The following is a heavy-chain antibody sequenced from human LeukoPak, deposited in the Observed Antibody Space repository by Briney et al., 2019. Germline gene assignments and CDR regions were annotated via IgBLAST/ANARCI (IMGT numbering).Heavy chain of an antibody. CDR2: ISWNSGSI. CDR3: ARDLAGQVATGKGVFDI. J-gene: IGHJ3*02. CDR1: GFIFADYA. D-gene: IGHD5-12*01. V-gene: IGHV3-9*01. Sequence: GGSLRLSCIASGFIFADYAMHWVRQAPGKGLEWVSGISWNSGSIAYADSVKGRFTISRDNAKNSLYLQMNSLRAEDTAVYYCARDLAGQVATGKGVFDIWGQGAMVTVSS.